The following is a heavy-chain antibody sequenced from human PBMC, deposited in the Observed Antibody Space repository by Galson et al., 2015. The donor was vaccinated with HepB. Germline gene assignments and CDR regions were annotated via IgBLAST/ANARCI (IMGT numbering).Heavy chain of an antibody. CDR2: ISYDGSNK. Sequence: SLRLSCAASGFTFSSYGMHWVRQAPGKGLEWVTVISYDGSNKYYADSVKGRFTISRDNSKNTLYLQMNSLRAEDTAVYYCAKGHYGDYGMDVWGQGTTVTVSS. V-gene: IGHV3-30*18. CDR3: AKGHYGDYGMDV. CDR1: GFTFSSYG. D-gene: IGHD4-17*01. J-gene: IGHJ6*02.